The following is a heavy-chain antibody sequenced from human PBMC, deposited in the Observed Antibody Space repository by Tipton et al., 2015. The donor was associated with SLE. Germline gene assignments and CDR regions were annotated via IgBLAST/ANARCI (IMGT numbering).Heavy chain of an antibody. J-gene: IGHJ6*02. CDR3: AKDPIHCSGGVCSDYYGMDV. CDR1: GFTLSSYE. D-gene: IGHD2-8*02. V-gene: IGHV3-48*03. Sequence: SLRLSCAVSGFTLSSYEMNWVRQAPGKGLEWVSYSSSSGSTRYYADSVKGRFTMSRDSNSVYLQMNSLRDEDTAVYYCAKDPIHCSGGVCSDYYGMDVWGQGTTVTVSS. CDR2: SSSSGSTR.